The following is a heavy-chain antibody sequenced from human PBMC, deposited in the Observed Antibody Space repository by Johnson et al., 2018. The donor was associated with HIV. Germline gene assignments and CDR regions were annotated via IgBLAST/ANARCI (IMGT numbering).Heavy chain of an antibody. CDR2: ISSSGSTI. CDR1: GFTVSSNY. Sequence: VQLVESGGGLVQPGGSLRLSCAASGFTVSSNYMSWVRQAPGKGLEWVSYISSSGSTIYYADSVKGRFTISRDNSKNTLYLQMNSLRAEDTAVHYCARDSDAFDIWGQGTMVTVSS. CDR3: ARDSDAFDI. V-gene: IGHV3-48*01. J-gene: IGHJ3*02.